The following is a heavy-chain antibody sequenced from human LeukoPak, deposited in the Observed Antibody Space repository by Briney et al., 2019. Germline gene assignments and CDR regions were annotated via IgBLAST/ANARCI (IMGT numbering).Heavy chain of an antibody. CDR2: MNPNSGNT. CDR1: GYTFTSYD. V-gene: IGHV1-8*01. Sequence: ASVKVSCKASGYTFTSYDINWVRQTTGQGPEWMGWMNPNSGNTGYAQKFQGRVTMTRNTSISTAYMELSSLRSEDTAVYYCARLSIVGASPWYWGQGTLVTVSS. J-gene: IGHJ4*02. CDR3: ARLSIVGASPWY. D-gene: IGHD1-26*01.